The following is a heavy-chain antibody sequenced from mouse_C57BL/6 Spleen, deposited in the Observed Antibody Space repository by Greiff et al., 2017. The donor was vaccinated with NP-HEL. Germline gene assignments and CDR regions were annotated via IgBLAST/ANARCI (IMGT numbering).Heavy chain of an antibody. CDR2: ISSGSSTI. V-gene: IGHV5-17*01. CDR3: ARYYGIPRAMDY. J-gene: IGHJ4*01. Sequence: EVMLVESGGGLVKPGGSLKLSCAASGFTFSDYGMHWVRQAPEKGLEWVAYISSGSSTIYYADTVKGRFTISRDNAKNTLFLQLTSLRSEDTAMYYCARYYGIPRAMDYWGQGTSVTVSS. D-gene: IGHD2-1*01. CDR1: GFTFSDYG.